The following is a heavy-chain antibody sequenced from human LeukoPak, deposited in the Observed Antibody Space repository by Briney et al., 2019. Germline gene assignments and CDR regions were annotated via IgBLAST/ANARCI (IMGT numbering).Heavy chain of an antibody. CDR3: ATAPRWLQFGFFQY. V-gene: IGHV3-30*02. CDR1: GFTFSTYG. J-gene: IGHJ4*02. Sequence: PGGSLRLSCAVSGFTFSTYGMHRVRQAPGKGLDWVAFLPYDGSIEYYADSVKGRFTVSRDSSKNMLYLQMNSLRPEDTAVYFCATAPRWLQFGFFQYWGQGTLVTVSS. CDR2: LPYDGSIE. D-gene: IGHD5-24*01.